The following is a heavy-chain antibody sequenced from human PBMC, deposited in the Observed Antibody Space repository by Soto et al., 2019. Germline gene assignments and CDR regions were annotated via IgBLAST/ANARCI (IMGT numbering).Heavy chain of an antibody. CDR3: ARDAKWDPRGVEAQQDDHFDY. D-gene: IGHD1-26*01. Sequence: QVQLVQSGAEVKKPGASVKVSCKASGYTFTSYAIHWVRQAPGQSLEWMGWVDTGNGNTKYSQKFQGRVTITRDTYANTADMELSSLRSEDTAVYYCARDAKWDPRGVEAQQDDHFDYWGQGTLVTVSS. J-gene: IGHJ4*02. CDR1: GYTFTSYA. V-gene: IGHV1-3*04. CDR2: VDTGNGNT.